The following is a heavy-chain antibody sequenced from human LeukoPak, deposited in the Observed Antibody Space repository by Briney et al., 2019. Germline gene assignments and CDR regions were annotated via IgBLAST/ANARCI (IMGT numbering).Heavy chain of an antibody. Sequence: RSQTLSLTCALSGDSVSSNSAAWNWIRQSPSRGLEWLGRTYYRSKWYNDYAVSVKSRITINPDTSKDQFSLQLNSVTPEDTAVYYCAREQYSSSWYSFDPWGQGTLVTVSS. CDR2: TYYRSKWYN. J-gene: IGHJ5*02. CDR1: GDSVSSNSAA. D-gene: IGHD6-13*01. CDR3: AREQYSSSWYSFDP. V-gene: IGHV6-1*01.